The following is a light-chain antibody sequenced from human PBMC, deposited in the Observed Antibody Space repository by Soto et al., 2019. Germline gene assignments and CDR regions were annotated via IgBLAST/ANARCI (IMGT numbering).Light chain of an antibody. CDR3: QQYHTYSK. V-gene: IGKV1-5*01. J-gene: IGKJ1*01. Sequence: DIQMTQSPSTLSASVGDIVTITCRASQSISRWLAWYQQRPGEAPKLLISDASNLESGVPSRFSGRGSGTEFTLTIRNLQPDDFATYYCQQYHTYSKFGQGTKVDIK. CDR1: QSISRW. CDR2: DAS.